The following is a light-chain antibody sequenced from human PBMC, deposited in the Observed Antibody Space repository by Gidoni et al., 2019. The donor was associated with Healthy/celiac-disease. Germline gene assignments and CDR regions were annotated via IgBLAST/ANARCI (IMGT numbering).Light chain of an antibody. Sequence: DIQMTQSPSSLSASVGDRVTIPCQASQDISNYLNWYQQKPGKAPKPLIDDADNLETGVPSRFSGGGAGTEFTFTISSLQPEDIATYYYQRYNNHPPLTFGEGTKVEIK. V-gene: IGKV1-33*01. J-gene: IGKJ4*01. CDR3: QRYNNHPPLT. CDR1: QDISNY. CDR2: DAD.